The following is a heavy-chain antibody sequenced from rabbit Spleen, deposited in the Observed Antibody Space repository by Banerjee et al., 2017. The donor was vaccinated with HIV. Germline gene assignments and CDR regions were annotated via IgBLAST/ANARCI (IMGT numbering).Heavy chain of an antibody. Sequence: QSLEESGGDLVKPGASLTLTCKASGFDFNRNAMCWVRQAPGKGLELISCIYSSSDYIRYANWAKGRFTISKTSSTTVTLQMTSLTAADTATYFCASDNDYAGYGYGFFKWWGPGTLVTVS. D-gene: IGHD6-1*01. V-gene: IGHV1S40*01. CDR3: ASDNDYAGYGYGFFKW. CDR1: GFDFNRNA. J-gene: IGHJ4*01. CDR2: IYSSSDYI.